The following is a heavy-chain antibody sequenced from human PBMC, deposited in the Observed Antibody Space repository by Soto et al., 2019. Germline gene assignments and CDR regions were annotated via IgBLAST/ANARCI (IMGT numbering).Heavy chain of an antibody. J-gene: IGHJ4*02. CDR1: ESALSSLA. Sequence: VQLLESGGGLVQPGGSLRLSCEASESALSSLAMTWVRQAPGKGLEWVSSFADGGSGPDYADSVKGRFTNSRDKSTKRPDVEMKNLRGDDTAVYYCSFGGGLLSTGWYKYYFDYWGQGTLVTVSS. D-gene: IGHD6-19*01. CDR2: FADGGSGP. V-gene: IGHV3-23*01. CDR3: SFGGGLLSTGWYKYYFDY.